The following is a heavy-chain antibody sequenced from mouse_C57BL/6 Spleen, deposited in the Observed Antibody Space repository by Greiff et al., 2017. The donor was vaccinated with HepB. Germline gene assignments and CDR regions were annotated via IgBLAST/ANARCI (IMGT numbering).Heavy chain of an antibody. Sequence: DVQLQESGPGLVKPSQSLSLTCSVTGYSITSGYYWNWIRPFPGNKLEWMGYISYDGSNNYNPSLKNRISITRYTSKNQFFLKLNSVTTEDTSTYNGASERTGLWYFDVWGTGTTVTVSA. D-gene: IGHD3-1*01. CDR1: GYSITSGYY. CDR3: ASERTGLWYFDV. CDR2: ISYDGSN. J-gene: IGHJ1*03. V-gene: IGHV3-6*01.